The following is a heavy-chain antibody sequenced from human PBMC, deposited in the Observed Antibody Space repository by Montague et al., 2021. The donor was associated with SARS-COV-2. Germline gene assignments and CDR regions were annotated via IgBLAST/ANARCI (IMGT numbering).Heavy chain of an antibody. CDR2: IYTSGST. V-gene: IGHV4-61*02. CDR3: AGGPAATYYYGMDV. CDR1: GGSISSGSYY. Sequence: TLSLTCTVSGGSISSGSYYWSWLRQPAGKGLEWIGRIYTSGSTNYNPSLKSRVTISVDTSKNQFSLKLSSVTAADTAVYYCAGGPAATYYYGMDVWGQGTTVTVSS. D-gene: IGHD2-15*01. J-gene: IGHJ6*02.